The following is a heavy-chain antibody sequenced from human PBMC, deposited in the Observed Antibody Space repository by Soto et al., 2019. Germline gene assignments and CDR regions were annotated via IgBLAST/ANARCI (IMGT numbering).Heavy chain of an antibody. CDR3: ARDDDYPDNGFDY. V-gene: IGHV3-33*01. CDR2: ILNDASGH. Sequence: GGSLRLSCAASGFTFSRHGMHWVRQTPGKGLEWLAVILNDASGHWYADSVKGRFTISRDNFENTLYLQMNGLRLEDTAMYYCARDDDYPDNGFDYWGQGTLVT. J-gene: IGHJ4*02. CDR1: GFTFSRHG. D-gene: IGHD4-17*01.